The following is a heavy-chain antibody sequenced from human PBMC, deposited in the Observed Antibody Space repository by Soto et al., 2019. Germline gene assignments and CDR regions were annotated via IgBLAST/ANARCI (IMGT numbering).Heavy chain of an antibody. V-gene: IGHV3-30*18. D-gene: IGHD6-19*01. J-gene: IGHJ2*01. CDR3: AKNYGPGIAVAGTDWYFAL. CDR2: ISYDGRNK. Sequence: QVQLVESGGGVVQPGRSLRLSCVASSFTFSSYAIHWVRQAPGKGLQWVAFISYDGRNKDYADSVKGRFTISRDNSRNTLYLQMSSLRAEDTAVYYCAKNYGPGIAVAGTDWYFALWGRGTLVTVSS. CDR1: SFTFSSYA.